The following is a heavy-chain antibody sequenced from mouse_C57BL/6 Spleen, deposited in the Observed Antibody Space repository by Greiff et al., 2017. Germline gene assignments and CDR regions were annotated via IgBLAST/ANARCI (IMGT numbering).Heavy chain of an antibody. J-gene: IGHJ4*01. CDR3: AREGSPGDY. CDR2: INPGSGGT. V-gene: IGHV1-54*01. CDR1: GYAFTNYL. Sequence: VKLMESGAELVRPGTSVKVSCKASGYAFTNYLIEWVKQRPGQGLEWIGVINPGSGGTNYNEKFKGKATLTADKSSSTAYMQLSSLTSEDSAVYFCAREGSPGDYWGQGTSVTVSS.